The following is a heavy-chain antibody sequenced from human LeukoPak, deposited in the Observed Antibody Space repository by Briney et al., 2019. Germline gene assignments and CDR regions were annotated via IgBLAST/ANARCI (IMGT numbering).Heavy chain of an antibody. J-gene: IGHJ5*02. CDR2: IYTSGST. D-gene: IGHD2-21*02. CDR3: ARVVVVTAMHWFDP. Sequence: SETLSLTCTVSGGSISIYYWSWIRQPAGKGLEWIGRIYTSGSTNYNPSLKSRVTISVDTSKNQFSLKLSSVTAADTAVYYCARVVVVTAMHWFDPWGQGTLVTVSS. V-gene: IGHV4-4*07. CDR1: GGSISIYY.